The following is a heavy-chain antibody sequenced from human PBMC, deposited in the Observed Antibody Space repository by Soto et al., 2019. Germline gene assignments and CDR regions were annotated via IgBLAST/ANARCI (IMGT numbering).Heavy chain of an antibody. J-gene: IGHJ6*03. CDR2: IYHTGSTNLFYTGST. CDR3: ARAEIPLTYYYYMDV. CDR1: AGSFSGYY. V-gene: IGHV4-59*01. D-gene: IGHD3-9*01. Sequence: SETLSLTCTVSAGSFSGYYWSWIRQPPGKGLEWIGYIYHTGSTNLFYTGSTKYNPSLQSRVTISVDTSKNQFSLKLSSVTAADTAVYYCARAEIPLTYYYYMDVWGKGTTVTVSS.